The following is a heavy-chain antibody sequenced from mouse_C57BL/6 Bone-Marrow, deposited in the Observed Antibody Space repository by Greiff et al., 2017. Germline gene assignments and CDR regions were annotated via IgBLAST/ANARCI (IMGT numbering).Heavy chain of an antibody. Sequence: QVQLQQPGAELVMPGASVKLSCKASGYTFTSYWMHWVKQRPGQGLEWIGEIDPSDSYTNYNQKFKGKSTLTVAKSSSTAYMQLSSLTSEDSAVYYFATLYYFAYWGQGTLVTVSA. CDR1: GYTFTSYW. CDR2: IDPSDSYT. D-gene: IGHD2-1*01. V-gene: IGHV1-69*01. CDR3: ATLYYFAY. J-gene: IGHJ3*01.